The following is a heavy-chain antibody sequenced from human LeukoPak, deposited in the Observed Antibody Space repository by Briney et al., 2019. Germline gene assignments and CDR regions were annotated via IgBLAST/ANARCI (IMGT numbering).Heavy chain of an antibody. J-gene: IGHJ4*02. CDR2: LYYTGVT. V-gene: IGHV4-39*07. CDR3: ARGGKATVVTL. D-gene: IGHD4-23*01. CDR1: GGSISSSTYY. Sequence: SETLSLTCTVSGGSISSSTYYWAWIRQPPGKGLEWIGSLYYTGVTFYNPSLKSRVTMSVATSKNELSLKVASVTAADTAVYFCARGGKATVVTLWGPGILVTVS.